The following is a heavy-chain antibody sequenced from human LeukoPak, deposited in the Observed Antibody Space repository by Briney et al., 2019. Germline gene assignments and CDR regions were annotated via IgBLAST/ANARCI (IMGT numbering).Heavy chain of an antibody. V-gene: IGHV3-30*14. CDR3: ARKVIYGSGKYYFDY. CDR1: GFTFSSYA. CDR2: ISHDGSNK. Sequence: GGSLRLSCVASGFTFSSYAIHWVRQAPGKGLEWVAAISHDGSNKFYADSVKGRFTISRDNSKNTLYLQMNSLRAEDTAVYYCARKVIYGSGKYYFDYWGQGTLVIVSS. J-gene: IGHJ4*02. D-gene: IGHD3-10*01.